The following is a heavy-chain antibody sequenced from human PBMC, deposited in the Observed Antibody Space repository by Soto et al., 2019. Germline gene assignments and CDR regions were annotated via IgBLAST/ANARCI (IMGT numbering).Heavy chain of an antibody. CDR2: MNPNSGNT. J-gene: IGHJ4*02. D-gene: IGHD3-22*01. CDR1: GYIFTSYD. Sequence: ASVKVSCKASGYIFTSYDINRVRQATGQGLEWMGWMNPNSGNTGYAQKFQGRVTMTRNTSIRTAYMELSSLRSEDTAVYYCARIYYYDSSGYLSNFDYWGQGTLVTVSS. V-gene: IGHV1-8*01. CDR3: ARIYYYDSSGYLSNFDY.